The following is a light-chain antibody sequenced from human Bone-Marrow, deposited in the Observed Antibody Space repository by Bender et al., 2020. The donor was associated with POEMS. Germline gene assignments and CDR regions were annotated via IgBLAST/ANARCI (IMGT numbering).Light chain of an antibody. J-gene: IGLJ3*02. CDR3: QVWDTSADHVV. Sequence: SYVLTQPPSVSVAPGQTARFTCGGDKIGTKSVHWYQQKPDQAPVLVVYDDRERPSGIPERFFGSSSGNTATLTITRVEAGDEADYFCQVWDTSADHVVFGGGTKLTVL. CDR1: KIGTKS. CDR2: DDR. V-gene: IGLV3-21*02.